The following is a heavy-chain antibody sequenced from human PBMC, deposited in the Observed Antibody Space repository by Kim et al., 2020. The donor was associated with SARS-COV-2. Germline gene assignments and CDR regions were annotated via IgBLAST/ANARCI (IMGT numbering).Heavy chain of an antibody. J-gene: IGHJ6*02. CDR3: AREMGGGSYYGFWGGLMDV. V-gene: IGHV3-43*01. Sequence: RYPISRDNSKNSLYLQMNSLRSEDTAVYYCAREMGGGSYYGFWGGLMDVWGQGTTVTVSS. D-gene: IGHD3-3*01.